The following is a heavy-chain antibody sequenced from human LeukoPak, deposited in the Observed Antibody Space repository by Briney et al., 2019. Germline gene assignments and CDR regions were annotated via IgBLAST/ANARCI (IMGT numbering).Heavy chain of an antibody. J-gene: IGHJ4*02. CDR1: GGSISSSNYY. D-gene: IGHD3-22*01. CDR3: ARLLYDSEYVDY. V-gene: IGHV4-39*01. Sequence: SETLSLTCSVSGGSISSSNYYWGWIRQPPGKGLEWIGSIYYSGSTHYNPSFMRRVTMSVDTSRNQFSLRLTSVTATDTAVYYCARLLYDSEYVDYWGQGTLVTVSS. CDR2: IYYSGST.